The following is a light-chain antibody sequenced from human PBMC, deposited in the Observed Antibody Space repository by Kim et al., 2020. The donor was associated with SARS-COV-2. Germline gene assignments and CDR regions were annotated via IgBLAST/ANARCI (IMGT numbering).Light chain of an antibody. CDR3: VTWDDSLKGVL. CDR1: SSNIGRNS. V-gene: IGLV1-44*01. Sequence: GKRVTISCFGSSSNIGRNSVNWYQHLPGTAPKLLIYSDYQRPSGVPDRFSGSKSGTAASLAISGLQSVDEAHYYCVTWDDSLKGVLFGGGTQLTVL. J-gene: IGLJ3*02. CDR2: SDY.